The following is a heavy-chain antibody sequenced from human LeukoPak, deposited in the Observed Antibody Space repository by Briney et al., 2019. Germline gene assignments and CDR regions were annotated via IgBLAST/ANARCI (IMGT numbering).Heavy chain of an antibody. CDR2: IIPILGIA. CDR3: AREGSDSDFYYYGMDV. D-gene: IGHD1-26*01. V-gene: IGHV1-69*04. J-gene: IGHJ6*02. CDR1: GGTFSSYA. Sequence: SVKVSCKASGGTFSSYAISWVRQAPGQGLEWMGRIIPILGIANYAQKFQGRVTITADKSTSTAYMELSSLRSEDTAVYYCAREGSDSDFYYYGMDVWGRGTTVTVSS.